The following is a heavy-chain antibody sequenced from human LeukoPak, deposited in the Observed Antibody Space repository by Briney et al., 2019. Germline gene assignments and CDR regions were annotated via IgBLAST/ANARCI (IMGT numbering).Heavy chain of an antibody. D-gene: IGHD5-12*01. CDR3: ARGVPSGYDSGPGDY. J-gene: IGHJ4*02. CDR2: IRYDGSNK. CDR1: GFTFSSYG. V-gene: IGHV3-30*02. Sequence: GGSLRLSCAASGFTFSSYGMHWVRQAPGKGLEWVTFIRYDGSNKYYADSVKGRFTISRDNSKNTLYLQMNSLRAEDTAVYYCARGVPSGYDSGPGDYWGQGTLVTVSS.